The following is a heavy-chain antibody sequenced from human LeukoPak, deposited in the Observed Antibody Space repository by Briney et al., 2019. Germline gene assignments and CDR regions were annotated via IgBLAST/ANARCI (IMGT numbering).Heavy chain of an antibody. CDR2: VKSENNGGTI. J-gene: IGHJ6*03. D-gene: IGHD4-17*01. Sequence: GSLRLSCVGSGFTFSNAWVNWVRQAPGKGLEWVGRVKSENNGGTIDYAAPVKGRFTISRDDSKNILYLQMNSLRPEDTAVYYCGAHSGDFGDYEYYFYYYYMDVWGKGTTVTVSS. V-gene: IGHV3-15*01. CDR1: GFTFSNAW. CDR3: GAHSGDFGDYEYYFYYYYMDV.